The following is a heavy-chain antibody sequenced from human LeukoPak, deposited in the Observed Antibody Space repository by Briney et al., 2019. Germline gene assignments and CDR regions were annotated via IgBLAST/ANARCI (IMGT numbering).Heavy chain of an antibody. V-gene: IGHV4-59*01. CDR1: GGSISSYY. CDR3: ASSRITIFGVVTQPFDY. D-gene: IGHD3-3*01. CDR2: IYYSGST. Sequence: SETLSLTCTVSGGSISSYYWSWIRQPPGKGLEWIGYIYYSGSTNYNPPLKSRVTISVDTSKNQFSLKLSSVTAADTAVYYCASSRITIFGVVTQPFDYWGQGTLVTVSS. J-gene: IGHJ4*02.